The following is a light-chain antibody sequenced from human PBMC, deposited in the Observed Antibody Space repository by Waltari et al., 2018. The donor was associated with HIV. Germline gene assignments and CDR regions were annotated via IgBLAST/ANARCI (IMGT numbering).Light chain of an antibody. CDR3: CAYAGSTTYVI. J-gene: IGLJ2*01. CDR1: SSDVGGYNL. V-gene: IGLV2-23*02. CDR2: EVS. Sequence: QSAPTQPASVSGSPGQSMTISCTGTSSDVGGYNLVSWYQQHPGKAPKLMIYEVSKRPSGVSNRFSGSKSGNTASLTISGLQAEDEADYYCCAYAGSTTYVIFGGGTKLTVL.